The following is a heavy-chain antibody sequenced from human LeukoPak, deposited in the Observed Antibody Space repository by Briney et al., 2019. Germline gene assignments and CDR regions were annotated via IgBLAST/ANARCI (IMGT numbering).Heavy chain of an antibody. Sequence: AGGSLRLSCAASGFTSSNYEMHWVRQAPGKGLEWVSYISSSGSDIYYADSVKCRFTITRDNAKNSLYLHMNSLRAEDTAVYYCARDYGGSSPFDYWGQGTLVTVSS. J-gene: IGHJ4*02. CDR2: ISSSGSDI. CDR1: GFTSSNYE. V-gene: IGHV3-48*03. CDR3: ARDYGGSSPFDY. D-gene: IGHD4-23*01.